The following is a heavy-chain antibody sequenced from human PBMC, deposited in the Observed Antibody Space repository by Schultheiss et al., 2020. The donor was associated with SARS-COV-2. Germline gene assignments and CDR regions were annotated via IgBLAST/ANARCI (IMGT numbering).Heavy chain of an antibody. D-gene: IGHD3-10*01. CDR2: ISSSSSYI. J-gene: IGHJ4*02. CDR1: GFTFSSYS. CDR3: ARGGAILVRVIDY. Sequence: GGSLRLSCAASGFTFSSYSMNWVRQAPGKGLEWVSSISSSSSYIYYADSVKGRFTISRDNAKNSLYLQMNSLRAEDTAVYYCARGGAILVRVIDYWGQGTLVTVSS. V-gene: IGHV3-21*01.